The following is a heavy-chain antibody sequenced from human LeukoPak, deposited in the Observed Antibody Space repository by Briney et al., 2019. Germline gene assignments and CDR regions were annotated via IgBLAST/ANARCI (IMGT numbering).Heavy chain of an antibody. CDR3: AKDRGKASPGRYYFDY. D-gene: IGHD3-16*01. CDR1: GFSVSNKY. V-gene: IGHV3-53*01. Sequence: PGGSLRLSCAASGFSVSNKYMSWVRQAPGKGLEWVSVIYTGGDTYYADSVRGRFTIPRDSSKNTLYLQLNSLRAEDTAVYYCAKDRGKASPGRYYFDYWGQGTLVTVSS. CDR2: IYTGGDT. J-gene: IGHJ4*02.